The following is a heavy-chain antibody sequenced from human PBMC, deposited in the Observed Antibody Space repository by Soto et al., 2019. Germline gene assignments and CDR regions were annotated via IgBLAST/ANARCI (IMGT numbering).Heavy chain of an antibody. CDR1: GFTFSVYW. CDR2: TNGDGSTT. CDR3: ARGFSSSWYVVY. V-gene: IGHV3-74*01. Sequence: GGSLRLSCAASGFTFSVYWIHWVRQAPGKGLVWVSRTNGDGSTTSYADSVKGRFTISRDNAKHTLYLQMNSLRAEDTAVYYCARGFSSSWYVVYWGQGTLVTVSS. J-gene: IGHJ4*02. D-gene: IGHD6-13*01.